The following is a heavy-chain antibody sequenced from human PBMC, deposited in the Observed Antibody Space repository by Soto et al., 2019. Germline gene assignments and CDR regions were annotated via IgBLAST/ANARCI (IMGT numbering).Heavy chain of an antibody. D-gene: IGHD2-8*02. CDR2: ILVDGRT. J-gene: IGHJ3*02. CDR1: GFICSSYY. CDR3: AKATATGGGAFDI. V-gene: IGHV3-23*01. Sequence: LXLSCAASGFICSSYYMSWVRQAPGKGLEWVSTILVDGRTFYVDSVKGRFTISRDSSQNTVYLQMNSLTAGDTALYYCAKATATGGGAFDICGQGTMVTVSS.